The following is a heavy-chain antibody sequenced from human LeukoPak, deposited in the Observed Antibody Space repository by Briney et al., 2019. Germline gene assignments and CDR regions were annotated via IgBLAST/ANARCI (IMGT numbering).Heavy chain of an antibody. V-gene: IGHV3-33*01. CDR3: ATSMWNDGFLDY. CDR2: IWYDGSNK. CDR1: GFTFSSYG. D-gene: IGHD1-1*01. Sequence: GRSLRLSCAASGFTFSSYGMHWVRQAPGKGLEWVAVIWYDGSNKYYADSVKGRFTISRDNSKNTLYLQMNSLRAEDTAVYYCATSMWNDGFLDYWGQGTLVTVSS. J-gene: IGHJ4*02.